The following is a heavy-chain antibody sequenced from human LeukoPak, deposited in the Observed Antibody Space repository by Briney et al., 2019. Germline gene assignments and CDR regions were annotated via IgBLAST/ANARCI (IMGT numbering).Heavy chain of an antibody. D-gene: IGHD6-19*01. V-gene: IGHV3-64D*06. CDR1: GFTFSSCA. CDR3: VTSSSGYYFN. J-gene: IGHJ1*01. Sequence: PGGSLVPSLSASGFTFSSCAMSWVRQAPGKGLEYVSATNSNGGNTYYADSVKGRFTISRDKSKNTLYLQMSSLRADDTAVYYCVTSSSGYYFNWGQGTLVTVSS. CDR2: TNSNGGNT.